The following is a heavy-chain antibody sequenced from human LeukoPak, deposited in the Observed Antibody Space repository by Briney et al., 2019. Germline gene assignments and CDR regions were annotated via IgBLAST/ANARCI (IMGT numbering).Heavy chain of an antibody. J-gene: IGHJ3*02. CDR3: ARAGSKGIAARRYAFDI. CDR2: IYHSGST. CDR1: GYSISSGYY. V-gene: IGHV4-38-2*02. Sequence: SETLSLTCTVSGYSISSGYYWGWIRQPPGKRLEWIGSIYHSGSTYYNPSLKSRVTISVDTSKNQFSLKLSSVTAADTAVYYCARAGSKGIAARRYAFDIWGQGTMVTVSS. D-gene: IGHD6-6*01.